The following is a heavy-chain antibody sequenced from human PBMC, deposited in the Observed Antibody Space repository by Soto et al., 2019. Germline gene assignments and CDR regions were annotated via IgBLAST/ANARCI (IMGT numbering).Heavy chain of an antibody. D-gene: IGHD3-3*01. J-gene: IGHJ6*02. Sequence: QVQLQESGPGLVKPSQILSLTCAVSGGSINSGDYYWSWIRQPPGKGLEWIGYIYYSGSTSYNPSLSNRVIISVDTSKTHFSLRLSSVTAADTAVYYCARGESEYDFGSGYYRPYAMDVWGQGSTVTVSS. CDR1: GGSINSGDYY. V-gene: IGHV4-30-4*01. CDR2: IYYSGST. CDR3: ARGESEYDFGSGYYRPYAMDV.